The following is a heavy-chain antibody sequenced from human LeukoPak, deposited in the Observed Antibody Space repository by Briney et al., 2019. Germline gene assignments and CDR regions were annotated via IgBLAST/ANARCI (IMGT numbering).Heavy chain of an antibody. CDR3: ARGITMVRGTWSAFDI. V-gene: IGHV3-30-3*01. CDR2: ISYDGSNK. Sequence: GRSLRLSCAASGFTFSSYAMHWVRQAPGKGLEWVAVISYDGSNKYYADSVKGRFTISRDNSKNTLYLQMNSLRAEGTAVYYCARGITMVRGTWSAFDIWGQGTMVTVSS. J-gene: IGHJ3*02. CDR1: GFTFSSYA. D-gene: IGHD3-10*01.